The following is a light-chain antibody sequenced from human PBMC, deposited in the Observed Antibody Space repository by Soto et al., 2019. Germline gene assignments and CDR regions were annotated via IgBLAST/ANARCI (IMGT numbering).Light chain of an antibody. CDR1: QSVTSY. V-gene: IGKV3-20*01. CDR3: QQYGSSPT. CDR2: GAS. Sequence: EIVLTQSPATLSLSPGERATLSCRASQSVTSYLAWYQQRPGQAPGLLIYGASSRATGIPDRFSGSGSGTDFTLTISRLEPEDFAVYYCQQYGSSPTFGQGTRLEIK. J-gene: IGKJ5*01.